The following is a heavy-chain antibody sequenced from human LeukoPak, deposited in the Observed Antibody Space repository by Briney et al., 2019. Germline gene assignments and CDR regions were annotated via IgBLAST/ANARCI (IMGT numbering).Heavy chain of an antibody. CDR2: IYSGGST. J-gene: IGHJ3*02. D-gene: IGHD2-2*02. Sequence: PGRSLRLSCAASGFTFSSNYMSWVRQAPGKGLEWVSVIYSGGSTYYADSVKGRFTISRHNSKSTLYLQMNSLRAEDTAVYYCAVFIVVVPAAIGGNAFDIWGQGTMVTVSS. CDR1: GFTFSSNY. V-gene: IGHV3-53*04. CDR3: AVFIVVVPAAIGGNAFDI.